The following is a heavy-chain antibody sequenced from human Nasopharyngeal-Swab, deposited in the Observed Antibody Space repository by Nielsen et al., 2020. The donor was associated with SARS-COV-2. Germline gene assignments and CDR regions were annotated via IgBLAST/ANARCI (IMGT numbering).Heavy chain of an antibody. CDR1: GGSISSGGYY. J-gene: IGHJ5*02. CDR3: ARGIRTGVTIFGVAPNWFDP. CDR2: IYYSGST. Sequence: SCTVSGGSISSGGYYWSWIRQHPGKGLEWIGYIYYSGSTYYNPSLKSRVTISVDTSQNQFSLKLSSVTAADTAVYYCARGIRTGVTIFGVAPNWFDPWGQGTLVTVSS. V-gene: IGHV4-31*02. D-gene: IGHD3-3*01.